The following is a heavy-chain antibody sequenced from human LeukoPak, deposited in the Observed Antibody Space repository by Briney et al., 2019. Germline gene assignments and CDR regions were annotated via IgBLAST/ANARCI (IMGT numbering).Heavy chain of an antibody. CDR3: ARTTYYDILTGYYGRPYYYYYMDV. CDR2: MNPNNGNA. V-gene: IGHV1-8*01. J-gene: IGHJ6*03. D-gene: IGHD3-9*01. Sequence: ASVKVSCKASGYTFTNYDINWVRQATGQGLEWMGWMNPNNGNAGYAQKFQDKVTMTRDTSIRTAYMELSSLRFDDTAVYYCARTTYYDILTGYYGRPYYYYYMDVWGKGTTVTISS. CDR1: GYTFTNYD.